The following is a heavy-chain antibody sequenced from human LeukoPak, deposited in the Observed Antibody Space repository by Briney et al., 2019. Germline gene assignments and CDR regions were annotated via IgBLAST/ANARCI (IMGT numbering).Heavy chain of an antibody. CDR3: VKGAGYYYDSRFDY. CDR2: IKLDGSEK. Sequence: PGGSLRLSCAASGFTFSSYWMSWVRQAPGKGLEWVANIKLDGSEKYYVDSVKGRFTISRDNAKNSLYLQMNSLRAEDTALYYCVKGAGYYYDSRFDYWGQGTLVTVSS. J-gene: IGHJ4*02. V-gene: IGHV3-7*03. CDR1: GFTFSSYW. D-gene: IGHD3-22*01.